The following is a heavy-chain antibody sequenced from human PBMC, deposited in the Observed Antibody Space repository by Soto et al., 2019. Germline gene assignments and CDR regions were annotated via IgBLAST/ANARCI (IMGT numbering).Heavy chain of an antibody. D-gene: IGHD1-20*01. J-gene: IGHJ3*02. CDR1: GGSITTYY. CDR2: IYDNGYT. CDR3: ARGYNGASDAFDI. V-gene: IGHV4-59*01. Sequence: SSETLSLTCRVSGGSITTYYWSWIRQPPGKGLEWIGYIYDNGYTKYRPSLKSRVTISADTSKNQLSLKLNSVTAADTAVYYCARGYNGASDAFDIWGQGTMVTVSS.